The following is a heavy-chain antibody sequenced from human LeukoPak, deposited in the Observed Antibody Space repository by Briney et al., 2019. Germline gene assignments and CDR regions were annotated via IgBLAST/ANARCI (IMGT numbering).Heavy chain of an antibody. Sequence: GGSLRLSCAASGFTFTDYYMNWIRQAPGKGLEWVSSISGGSGTINYADSVKGRFTTSRDNAKNSLFLQMNSLRAEDTAVYYCERAGQSDYWGQGTLVTVSS. V-gene: IGHV3-11*01. CDR2: ISGGSGTI. CDR3: ERAGQSDY. J-gene: IGHJ4*02. CDR1: GFTFTDYY.